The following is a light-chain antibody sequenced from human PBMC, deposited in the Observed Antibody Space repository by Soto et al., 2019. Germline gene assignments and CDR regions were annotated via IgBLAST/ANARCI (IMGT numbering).Light chain of an antibody. V-gene: IGKV3-15*01. CDR2: DAS. CDR3: QQANDWPPT. J-gene: IGKJ1*01. Sequence: RVMTQSPVTLSVSPGERVTLSCRASQAISNKLACYQQKPGKAPRLLIFDASTMDTGIPARFSGSGYGTEFTLTISSLQSEDFAVYYCQQANDWPPTFGQGNRV. CDR1: QAISNK.